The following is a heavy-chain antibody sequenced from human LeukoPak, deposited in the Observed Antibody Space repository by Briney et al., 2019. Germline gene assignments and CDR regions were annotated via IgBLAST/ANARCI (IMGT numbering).Heavy chain of an antibody. Sequence: SETLSLTCAVYGGSFSGYYWSWIRQPPGKGLEWIGEINHSGSTNYNPSLKSRVTISADTSKNQFSLKLSSVTAADTAVYYCARGSQYYDFWSGYHPNWFDPWGQGTLVTVSS. D-gene: IGHD3-3*01. V-gene: IGHV4-34*01. CDR3: ARGSQYYDFWSGYHPNWFDP. CDR1: GGSFSGYY. J-gene: IGHJ5*02. CDR2: INHSGST.